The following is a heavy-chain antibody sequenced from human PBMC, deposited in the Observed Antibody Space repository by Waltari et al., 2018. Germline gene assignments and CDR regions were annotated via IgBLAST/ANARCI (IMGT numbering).Heavy chain of an antibody. CDR2: INPNSGGT. V-gene: IGHV1-2*06. Sequence: QVQLVQSGAEVKKPGASVKVSCKASGYTFTGYYMHWVRQAPGQGLEWMGRINPNSGGTNYAQKFQGRVTMTRDTSISTAYMERCRLRSDDTAVYDCARERYSGYDPDYWGQGTLVTVSS. J-gene: IGHJ4*02. CDR1: GYTFTGYY. D-gene: IGHD5-12*01. CDR3: ARERYSGYDPDY.